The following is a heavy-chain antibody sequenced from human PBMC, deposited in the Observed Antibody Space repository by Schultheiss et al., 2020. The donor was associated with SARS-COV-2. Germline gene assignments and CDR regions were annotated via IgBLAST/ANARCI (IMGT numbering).Heavy chain of an antibody. Sequence: SETLSLTCTVSGGSISSYYWSWIRQPPGKGLEWIGYIYYSGSTYYNPSLKSRVTISVDTSKNQFSLKLSSVTAADTAVYYCARIPPYYDSSGFPWGQGTLVTVSS. CDR1: GGSISSYY. J-gene: IGHJ5*02. V-gene: IGHV4-59*06. D-gene: IGHD3-22*01. CDR2: IYYSGST. CDR3: ARIPPYYDSSGFP.